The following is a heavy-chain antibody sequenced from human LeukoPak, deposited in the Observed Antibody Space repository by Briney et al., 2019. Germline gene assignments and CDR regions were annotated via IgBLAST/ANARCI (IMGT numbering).Heavy chain of an antibody. V-gene: IGHV4-39*07. Sequence: PSETLSLTCTASGGSISSSSYYWGWIRQPPGKGLEWIGSIYYSGSTYYNPSLKSRVTISVDTSKNQFSLKLSSVTAADTAVYYCARGPGIVVVVAASRDYWGQGTLVTVSS. CDR3: ARGPGIVVVVAASRDY. J-gene: IGHJ4*02. D-gene: IGHD2-15*01. CDR1: GGSISSSSYY. CDR2: IYYSGST.